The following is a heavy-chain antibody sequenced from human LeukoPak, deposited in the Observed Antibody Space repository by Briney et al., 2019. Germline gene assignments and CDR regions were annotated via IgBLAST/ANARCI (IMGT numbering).Heavy chain of an antibody. J-gene: IGHJ6*03. CDR1: GYTFTSYA. CDR3: ARGYREGWLRHFVYYYYYMDV. CDR2: INPNSGDT. V-gene: IGHV1-2*02. Sequence: GASVKVSCKASGYTFTSYAMNWVRQAPGQGLEWMGWINPNSGDTNFAQKFQGRVTMTRDTSISTVYMELSRLRSDDTAVYYCARGYREGWLRHFVYYYYYMDVWGKGTTVTISS. D-gene: IGHD5-12*01.